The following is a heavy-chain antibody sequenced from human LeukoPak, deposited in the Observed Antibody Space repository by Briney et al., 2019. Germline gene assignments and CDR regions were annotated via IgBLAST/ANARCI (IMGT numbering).Heavy chain of an antibody. CDR2: IDYSGST. CDR3: ARGRWHYGSGSYSGSYRYFDY. D-gene: IGHD3-10*01. CDR1: GGSISSSSYY. Sequence: SETLSLTCTVSGGSISSSSYYWGWIRQPPGKGLEWIGTIDYSGSTYYNPSLKSRVTISVDTSKNQFSLKLSSVTAADTAVYYCARGRWHYGSGSYSGSYRYFDYWGQGTLVTVSS. J-gene: IGHJ4*02. V-gene: IGHV4-39*01.